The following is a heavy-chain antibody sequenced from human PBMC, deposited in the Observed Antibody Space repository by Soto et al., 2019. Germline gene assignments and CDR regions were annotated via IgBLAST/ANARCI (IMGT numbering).Heavy chain of an antibody. V-gene: IGHV3-23*01. D-gene: IGHD3-10*01. CDR3: AKGRPITESLRSVIYLDY. Sequence: GGSLRLSCAASGFTFSTYAMSWVRPAPGEGLEWVSAISGSGGSTYYADSVKGRFTISRDNSKNTVYLQMNSLRAEDTAVYYCAKGRPITESLRSVIYLDYWGRGTLVTVSS. CDR2: ISGSGGST. CDR1: GFTFSTYA. J-gene: IGHJ4*02.